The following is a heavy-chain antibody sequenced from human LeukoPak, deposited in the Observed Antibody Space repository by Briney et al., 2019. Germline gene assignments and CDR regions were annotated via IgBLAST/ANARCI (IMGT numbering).Heavy chain of an antibody. J-gene: IGHJ3*02. V-gene: IGHV4-59*08. Sequence: KPSETLSLTCTVSGGSISSYYWSWIRQPPGKGLEWIGYIYYSGSTNYNPSLKSRVAISVDTSKNQFSLKLSSVTAADTAVYYCARVAGSLLLPFFDIWGQGTMVTVSS. D-gene: IGHD3-10*01. CDR3: ARVAGSLLLPFFDI. CDR1: GGSISSYY. CDR2: IYYSGST.